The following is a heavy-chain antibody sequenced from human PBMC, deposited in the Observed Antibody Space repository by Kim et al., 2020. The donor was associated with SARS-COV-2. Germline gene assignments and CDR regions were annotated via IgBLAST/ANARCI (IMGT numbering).Heavy chain of an antibody. CDR1: GGSISSGDYY. CDR2: IYYSGST. D-gene: IGHD4-4*01. CDR3: ARGYAVTTWSWFDP. V-gene: IGHV4-30-4*01. J-gene: IGHJ5*02. Sequence: SETLSLTCTVSGGSISSGDYYWSWIRQPPGKGLEWIGYIYYSGSTYYNPSLKSRVSISVDTSENQFSLKLSSVTAADTAVYYCARGYAVTTWSWFDPWGQGTLVTVSS.